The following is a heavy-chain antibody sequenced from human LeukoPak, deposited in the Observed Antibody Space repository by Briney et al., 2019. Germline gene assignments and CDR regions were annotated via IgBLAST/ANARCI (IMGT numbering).Heavy chain of an antibody. V-gene: IGHV4-59*01. CDR3: AREVGAAAGTWFDP. CDR1: GGSISSYY. D-gene: IGHD6-13*01. CDR2: IYYSGST. Sequence: SETLSLTCTVSGGSISSYYWSWIRQPPGKGLEWIGYIYYSGSTNHNPSLKSRVTTSVDTSKNQFSLKLSSVTAADTAVYYCAREVGAAAGTWFDPWGQGTLVTVSS. J-gene: IGHJ5*02.